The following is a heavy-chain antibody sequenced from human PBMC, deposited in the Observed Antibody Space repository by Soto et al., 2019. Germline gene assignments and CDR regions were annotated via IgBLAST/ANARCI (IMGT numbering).Heavy chain of an antibody. V-gene: IGHV3-30*18. J-gene: IGHJ4*02. CDR3: AKDGHSSGWMLF. CDR1: GFTFSSYG. CDR2: ISYDGSNK. Sequence: QVQLVESGGGVVQPGRSLRLSCAASGFTFSSYGMHWVRQAPGKGLEWVAVISYDGSNKYYADSVKGRFTISRDNSKNTLYLQMNSLRAEDTAVYYCAKDGHSSGWMLFWGQGTLVTVSS. D-gene: IGHD6-19*01.